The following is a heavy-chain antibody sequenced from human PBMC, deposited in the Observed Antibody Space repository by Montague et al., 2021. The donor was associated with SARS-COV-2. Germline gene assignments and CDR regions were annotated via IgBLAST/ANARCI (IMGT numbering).Heavy chain of an antibody. CDR3: ARDNYDYVWGSYRYIY. CDR1: GFTVSSYA. CDR2: ISYDVSNQ. J-gene: IGHJ4*02. Sequence: SLRLSCAASGFTVSSYALHWVRQAPGKGLEWVAVISYDVSNQYYSDSXXVLFTISRDNSKNTLYLQMNSLRAEDTAVYYCARDNYDYVWGSYRYIYWGQGTLVTVSS. V-gene: IGHV3-30*04. D-gene: IGHD3-16*02.